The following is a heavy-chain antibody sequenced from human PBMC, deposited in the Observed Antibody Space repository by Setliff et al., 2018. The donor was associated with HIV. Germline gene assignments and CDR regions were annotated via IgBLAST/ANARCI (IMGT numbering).Heavy chain of an antibody. CDR3: ARAYDVLTGYFDY. Sequence: VASVKVSCKASGYSFTNLGLNWVRQAPGQGLEWMGWISVYNGHTNFAQKLQDRVTMTTDTSTSTAYMELRSLRSDDTAVYYCARAYDVLTGYFDYWGRGTLVTVST. J-gene: IGHJ4*02. CDR2: ISVYNGHT. V-gene: IGHV1-18*01. D-gene: IGHD3-9*01. CDR1: GYSFTNLG.